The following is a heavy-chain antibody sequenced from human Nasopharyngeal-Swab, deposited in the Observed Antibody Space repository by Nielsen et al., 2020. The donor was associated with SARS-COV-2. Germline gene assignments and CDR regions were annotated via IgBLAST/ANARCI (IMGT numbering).Heavy chain of an antibody. V-gene: IGHV3-30-3*01. J-gene: IGHJ5*02. Sequence: VRQMPGKGLEWVAVISYDGSNKYYADSVKGRFTTSRDNSKNTLYLQMNSLRAEDTAVYYCARDGIAFYDILPSSGWFDPWGQGTLVTVSS. CDR3: ARDGIAFYDILPSSGWFDP. D-gene: IGHD3-9*01. CDR2: ISYDGSNK.